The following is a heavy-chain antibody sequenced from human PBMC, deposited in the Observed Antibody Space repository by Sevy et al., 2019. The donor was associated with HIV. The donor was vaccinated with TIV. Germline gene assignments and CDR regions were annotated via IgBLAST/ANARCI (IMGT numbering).Heavy chain of an antibody. V-gene: IGHV4-59*01. CDR2: IYYSGST. D-gene: IGHD3-22*01. CDR3: ARGYYYHSSGYYYGYYFDY. Sequence: SETLSLTCTVSGGSISSYYWSWIRQPPGKGLEWIGYIYYSGSTNYNPSLKSRVTISVDTSKNQFSLKLSSVTAADTAVYYCARGYYYHSSGYYYGYYFDYWGQGTLVTVSS. CDR1: GGSISSYY. J-gene: IGHJ4*02.